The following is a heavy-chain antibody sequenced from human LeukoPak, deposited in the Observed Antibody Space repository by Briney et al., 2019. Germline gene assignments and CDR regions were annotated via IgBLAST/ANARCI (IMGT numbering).Heavy chain of an antibody. J-gene: IGHJ4*02. CDR1: GGSISSSSYY. CDR3: ARANYDFWSGLAALFDY. Sequence: TSETLSLTCTVSGGSISSSSYYWGWIRQPPGKGLEWIGYIYYSGSTYYNPSLKSRVTISVDTSKNQFSLKLSSVTAADTAAYYCARANYDFWSGLAALFDYWGQGTLVTVSS. CDR2: IYYSGST. D-gene: IGHD3-3*01. V-gene: IGHV4-30-4*08.